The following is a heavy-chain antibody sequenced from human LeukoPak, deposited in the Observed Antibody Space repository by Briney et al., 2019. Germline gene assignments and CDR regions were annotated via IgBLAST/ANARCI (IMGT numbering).Heavy chain of an antibody. CDR2: ISWNSGSI. J-gene: IGHJ3*02. D-gene: IGHD3-9*01. Sequence: PGGSLRLSCAASGFTFDDYAMHWVRQAPGKGLEWVSGISWNSGSIGYADSVKGRFTISRDNAKNSLYLQMNSLRAEDTALYYCAKDLTRRYDILTGYYEPAFDIWGQGTMVTVSS. V-gene: IGHV3-9*01. CDR3: AKDLTRRYDILTGYYEPAFDI. CDR1: GFTFDDYA.